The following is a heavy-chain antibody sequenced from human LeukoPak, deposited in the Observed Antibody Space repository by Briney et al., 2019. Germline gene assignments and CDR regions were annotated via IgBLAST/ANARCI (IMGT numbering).Heavy chain of an antibody. CDR3: ARHYYDNTGYYYLDY. Sequence: SETLSLTCAVSGSSINTGYYWGWIRQSPGKGLEWIGSIYNSGSIYYNPSLKSRVTISVDTSKNQFSLKLTSVTAADTAIYYCARHYYDNTGYYYLDYWGQGTLVTVSS. J-gene: IGHJ4*02. D-gene: IGHD3-22*01. CDR2: IYNSGSI. V-gene: IGHV4-38-2*01. CDR1: GSSINTGYY.